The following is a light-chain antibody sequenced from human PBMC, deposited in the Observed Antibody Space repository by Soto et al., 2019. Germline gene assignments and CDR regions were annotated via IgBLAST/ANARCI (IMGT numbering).Light chain of an antibody. Sequence: QSVLTQPPSVSGSPGQSITISCSGTSSDIGGYNYVSWYQQHPGKDPHLMIYEVSNLPSGVSNLFSGSKSGNTASLSISGLQAEDEADYYCSSYTRSITYVFGTGTKVTVL. CDR2: EVS. J-gene: IGLJ1*01. CDR1: SSDIGGYNY. V-gene: IGLV2-14*01. CDR3: SSYTRSITYV.